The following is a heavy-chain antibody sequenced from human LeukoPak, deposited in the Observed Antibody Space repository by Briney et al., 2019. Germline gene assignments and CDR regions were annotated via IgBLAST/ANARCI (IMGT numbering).Heavy chain of an antibody. V-gene: IGHV3-15*01. CDR1: GFTFSNAW. D-gene: IGHD3-22*01. J-gene: IGHJ4*02. CDR2: IKSKTDGGTT. Sequence: PGGSLRLSCAASGFTFSNAWMSWVRQAPGKGLEWVGRIKSKTDGGTTDYAAPVKGRFTISRDDSKDMLYLQMNSLKTEDTAVYYCTTDPYYYDSSAYTSDYWGQGTLVTVSS. CDR3: TTDPYYYDSSAYTSDY.